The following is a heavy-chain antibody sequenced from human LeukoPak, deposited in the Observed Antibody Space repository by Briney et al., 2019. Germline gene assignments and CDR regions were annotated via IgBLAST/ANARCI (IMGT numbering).Heavy chain of an antibody. D-gene: IGHD3-3*01. CDR1: GASIRSYY. J-gene: IGHJ4*02. CDR3: ARESPWSGYFDY. V-gene: IGHV4-59*12. CDR2: ISYSGST. Sequence: SETLSLTCTVSGASIRSYYWSWIRQPPGRGLEWIGYISYSGSTNYNPSLKSRVTISGDTSKNQFSLNLTSVTAADTAVYYCARESPWSGYFDYWGQGTLVTVSS.